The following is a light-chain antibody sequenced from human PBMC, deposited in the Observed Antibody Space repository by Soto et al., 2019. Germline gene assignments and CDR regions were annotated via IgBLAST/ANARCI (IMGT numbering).Light chain of an antibody. CDR2: DAS. J-gene: IGKJ3*01. Sequence: EVVLTQSPGTLSLSPGERAILSCRASQSVSSSFLAWYQQTPGRTPRLLIYDASSRATGIPDRFSGSGSGTDFTLTIDRLEPEDFAVYYCQHYGRSPGLFTFGPGTKVDIK. V-gene: IGKV3-20*01. CDR1: QSVSSSF. CDR3: QHYGRSPGLFT.